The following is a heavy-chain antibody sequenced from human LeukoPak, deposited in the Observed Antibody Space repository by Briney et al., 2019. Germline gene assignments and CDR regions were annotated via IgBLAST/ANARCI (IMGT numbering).Heavy chain of an antibody. J-gene: IGHJ4*02. D-gene: IGHD6-13*01. CDR1: GFTFSSYA. CDR3: AKEPNLSIATSGMYFDY. V-gene: IGHV3-23*01. Sequence: QSGGSLRLSCAASGFTFSSYAMGWVRQAPGKGLEWLSVISGTGGSTNYADSVKGRFTISRDNSKKTLYLQMNSLRAEDTAVYYFAKEPNLSIATSGMYFDYWGQGTLVTVSS. CDR2: ISGTGGST.